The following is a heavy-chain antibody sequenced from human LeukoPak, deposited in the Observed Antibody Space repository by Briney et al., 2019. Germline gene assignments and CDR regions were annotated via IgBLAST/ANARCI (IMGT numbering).Heavy chain of an antibody. CDR3: AKVSYDYGFDY. V-gene: IGHV3-23*01. J-gene: IGHJ4*02. CDR1: EFSFTNFA. Sequence: GGSLRLTCAASEFSFTNFAMTWVRQAPGKGLEWVSVISGSGGSTNYADSVKGRFTISRDNPKNTLYLQMNSLTAEDTAVYYCAKVSYDYGFDYWGQGALVTVSS. D-gene: IGHD5-12*01. CDR2: ISGSGGST.